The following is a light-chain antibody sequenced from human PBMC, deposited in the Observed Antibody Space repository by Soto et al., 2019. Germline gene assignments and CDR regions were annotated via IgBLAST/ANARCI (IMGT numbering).Light chain of an antibody. J-gene: IGKJ1*01. CDR2: DAS. CDR1: QSISSW. CDR3: QQYNSYSRT. Sequence: DIQMTQSPSPLSASVGDRVTVTCPASQSISSWLAWYQQKPGKAPKLLIYDASSLESGVPSRFSGSGSGAECTLTISSLQPDDVATYYCQQYNSYSRTLGQGTKVDI. V-gene: IGKV1-5*01.